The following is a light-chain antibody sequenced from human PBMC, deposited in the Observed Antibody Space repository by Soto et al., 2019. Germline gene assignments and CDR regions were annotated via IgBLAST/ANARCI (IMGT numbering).Light chain of an antibody. Sequence: QSVLTQPPSASGTPGQRVTISCSGSSSNIGSNTVNWYQQLPGTAPKLLTYSDNQRPSGVPDRFSGSKSGTSASLAISGLXXEXEADYYCAAWDASLSGVVFGGGTKLTVL. J-gene: IGLJ2*01. CDR3: AAWDASLSGVV. CDR2: SDN. V-gene: IGLV1-44*01. CDR1: SSNIGSNT.